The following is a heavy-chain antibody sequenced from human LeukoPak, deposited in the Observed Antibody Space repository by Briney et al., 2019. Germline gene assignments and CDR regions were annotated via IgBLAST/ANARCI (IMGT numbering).Heavy chain of an antibody. CDR1: GGSISSGDYY. CDR3: ARVARGDFDY. CDR2: IYYSGST. J-gene: IGHJ4*02. D-gene: IGHD3-16*01. Sequence: SETLSLTCTVSGGSISSGDYYWSWIRQPPGKGLEWIGYIYYSGSTYYNPSLKSRVTISVDTSKNLFSLKLSSVTAADTAVYYCARVARGDFDYWGQGTLVTVSS. V-gene: IGHV4-30-4*01.